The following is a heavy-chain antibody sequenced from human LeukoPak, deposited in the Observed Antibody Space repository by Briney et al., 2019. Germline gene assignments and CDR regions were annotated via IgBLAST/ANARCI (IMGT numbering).Heavy chain of an antibody. J-gene: IGHJ3*02. V-gene: IGHV3-74*01. CDR3: ARGLDYAGLDI. CDR1: GFTFSSYW. D-gene: IGHD4/OR15-4a*01. Sequence: GGSLRLSCAASGFTFSSYWMHWVRQAPGKGLVWASRINSDGSSTSYADSVKGRFTISRDNAKNTLYLQMNSLRAEDTAVYYCARGLDYAGLDIWGQGTMVTVPS. CDR2: INSDGSST.